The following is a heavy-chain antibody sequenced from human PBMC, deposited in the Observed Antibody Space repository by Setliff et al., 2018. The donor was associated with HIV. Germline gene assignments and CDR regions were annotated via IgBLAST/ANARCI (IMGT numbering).Heavy chain of an antibody. J-gene: IGHJ4*02. Sequence: PSETLSLTCVVSGYSISSGYYWGWIRQPPGTGLEWIGSFYHSTTYYNPSLKSRVTISVDTSKNQFSLKLISVTAADTAVYYCARMSISASVYFDYWGQGSQVTVSS. CDR1: GYSISSGYY. CDR3: ARMSISASVYFDY. D-gene: IGHD6-25*01. CDR2: FYHSTT. V-gene: IGHV4-38-2*01.